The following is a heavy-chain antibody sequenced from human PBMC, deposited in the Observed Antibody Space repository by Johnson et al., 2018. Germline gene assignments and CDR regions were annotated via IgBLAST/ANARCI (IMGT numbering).Heavy chain of an antibody. CDR2: LYYSGNT. Sequence: QVQLQESGPGLVKPSDTLSLTCAVSGYSISSSHWWGWIRQPPGKVLEWIGYLYYSGNTYYNPSLKSRVTMSVDTSKNQFSLKLSSVTAAAPAVYFCARDTSGTAALHLALFDHWGPGLRVTVSS. CDR1: GYSISSSHW. J-gene: IGHJ4*02. V-gene: IGHV4-28*03. CDR3: ARDTSGTAALHLALFDH. D-gene: IGHD6-25*01.